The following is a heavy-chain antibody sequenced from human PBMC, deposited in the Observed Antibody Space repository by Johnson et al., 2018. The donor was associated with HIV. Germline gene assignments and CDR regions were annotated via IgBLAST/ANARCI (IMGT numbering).Heavy chain of an antibody. Sequence: QVQLVESGGGVVQPGRSLRLSCAASGFTFSDYAMHWVRQAPGKGLEWVASISSDGNNKYFADSVQGRFTISRDNSKNTLYLQMNSLRADDTAVYYCARLPSGYSRDGFNLWGQGTMVTVSS. CDR3: ARLPSGYSRDGFNL. V-gene: IGHV3-30*04. J-gene: IGHJ3*01. CDR2: ISSDGNNK. CDR1: GFTFSDYA. D-gene: IGHD5-18*01.